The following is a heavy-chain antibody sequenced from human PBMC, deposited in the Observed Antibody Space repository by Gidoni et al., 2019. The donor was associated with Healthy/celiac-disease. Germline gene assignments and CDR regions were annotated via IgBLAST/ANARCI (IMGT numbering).Heavy chain of an antibody. J-gene: IGHJ6*03. Sequence: QVQLVQSGAEVKKPWASVKVSCKASGYTFTSYGISWVRQAPGQGLEWMGWTSAYNGNTNEAQKLQGRVTMTTDTSTSTAYMELRSLRSDDTAVYYCARDLECSSTSCYDYYYYMDVWGKGTTVTVSS. D-gene: IGHD2-2*01. V-gene: IGHV1-18*01. CDR3: ARDLECSSTSCYDYYYYMDV. CDR2: TSAYNGNT. CDR1: GYTFTSYG.